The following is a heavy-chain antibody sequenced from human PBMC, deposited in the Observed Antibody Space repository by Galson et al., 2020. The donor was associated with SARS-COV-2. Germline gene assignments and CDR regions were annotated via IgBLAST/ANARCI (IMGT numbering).Heavy chain of an antibody. CDR1: GFTFSSYA. V-gene: IGHV3-23*01. J-gene: IGHJ5*02. CDR2: ISGSGGST. CDR3: AKLSGVVVVAATPFAATWFDP. Sequence: GGSLRLSCAASGFTFSSYAMSWVRQAPGKGLEWVSAISGSGGSTYYADSVKGRFTISRDNSKNTLYLQMNSLRAEDTAVYYCAKLSGVVVVAATPFAATWFDPWGQGTLVTVSS. D-gene: IGHD2-15*01.